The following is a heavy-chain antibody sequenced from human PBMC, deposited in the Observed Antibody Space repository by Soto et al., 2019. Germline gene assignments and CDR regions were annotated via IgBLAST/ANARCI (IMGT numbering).Heavy chain of an antibody. CDR3: ARARLYYYGSGSLFDL. CDR1: GGSISSGDYY. Sequence: QVQLQESGPGLVKPSQTLFLTCTVSGGSISSGDYYWSWIRQPPGKGLEWIGYIYYSGSTYYNPSLKSRVTISVDTSKNQFSLKLSSVTAADTAVYYCARARLYYYGSGSLFDLWGRGTLVTVSS. CDR2: IYYSGST. J-gene: IGHJ2*01. D-gene: IGHD3-10*01. V-gene: IGHV4-30-4*01.